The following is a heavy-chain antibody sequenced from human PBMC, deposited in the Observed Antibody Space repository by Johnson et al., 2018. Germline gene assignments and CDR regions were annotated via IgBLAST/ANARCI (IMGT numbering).Heavy chain of an antibody. J-gene: IGHJ1*01. Sequence: QVQLVQSGGGVVQPGRSLRLSCAASGFTFSSYGMHWVRQAPGKGLEWVAVISYDGSNKYYADSVKGRFTISRDNSKNTLYLQMNSLRAEETAVFYCAKEYSSSSEYFQHWGQGTLVTVSS. CDR3: AKEYSSSSEYFQH. CDR2: ISYDGSNK. CDR1: GFTFSSYG. D-gene: IGHD6-6*01. V-gene: IGHV3-30*18.